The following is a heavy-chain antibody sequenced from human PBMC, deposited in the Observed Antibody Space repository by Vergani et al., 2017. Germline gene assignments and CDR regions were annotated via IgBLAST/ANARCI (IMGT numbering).Heavy chain of an antibody. D-gene: IGHD3-3*01. CDR3: AKAFQYYDFWSGYYYYMDV. CDR1: GFTFDDYA. Sequence: EVQLVESGGGLVQPGRSLRLSCAASGFTFDDYAMHWVRQAPGKGLEWVSGISWNSGSIGYADSVKGRFTISRDNAKNSLYLQMNSLRAEDTALYYCAKAFQYYDFWSGYYYYMDVWGKGP. J-gene: IGHJ6*03. CDR2: ISWNSGSI. V-gene: IGHV3-9*01.